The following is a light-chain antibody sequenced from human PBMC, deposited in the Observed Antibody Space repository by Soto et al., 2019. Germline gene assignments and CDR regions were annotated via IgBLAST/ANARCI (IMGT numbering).Light chain of an antibody. Sequence: QSVLTQPPSASGTPGQRVTISCSGSSSNIGSNNVNWYQQRPGTAPKLLIDSNNQRPAGVPDRCSGSKSGTSASLASSGLQYEDDAYYYCYAWGDSLNGWVFGGGTKLTVL. CDR2: SNN. CDR3: YAWGDSLNGWV. J-gene: IGLJ3*02. CDR1: SSNIGSNN. V-gene: IGLV1-44*01.